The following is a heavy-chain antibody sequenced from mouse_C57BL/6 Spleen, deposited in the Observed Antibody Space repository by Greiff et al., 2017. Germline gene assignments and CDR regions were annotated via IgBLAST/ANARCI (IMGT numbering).Heavy chain of an antibody. Sequence: QVQLQQSGAELVRPGTSVKVSCKASGYAFTNYLIEWVKQRPGQGLEWIGVINPGSGGTNYNEKFKGKATLTADKSSSTAYMQLSSLTSEDSAVYCCARAGLGRGFAYWGQGTLVTVSA. V-gene: IGHV1-54*01. J-gene: IGHJ3*01. D-gene: IGHD4-1*01. CDR1: GYAFTNYL. CDR3: ARAGLGRGFAY. CDR2: INPGSGGT.